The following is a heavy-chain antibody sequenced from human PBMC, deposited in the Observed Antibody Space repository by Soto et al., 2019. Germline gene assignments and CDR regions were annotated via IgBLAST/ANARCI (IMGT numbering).Heavy chain of an antibody. CDR1: GFTFISYA. D-gene: IGHD6-19*01. CDR3: ARDGSGWYGDY. CDR2: IWNDGSKK. Sequence: QVQLVESGGGVVQPGRSLRLSCAASGFTFISYAMHWVRQAPGKGLEWVAVIWNDGSKKYYADSVKGRFTISRDNSEYTLYLQMNSLRAEDTAVYYCARDGSGWYGDYWGQGTLVTVSS. J-gene: IGHJ4*02. V-gene: IGHV3-33*01.